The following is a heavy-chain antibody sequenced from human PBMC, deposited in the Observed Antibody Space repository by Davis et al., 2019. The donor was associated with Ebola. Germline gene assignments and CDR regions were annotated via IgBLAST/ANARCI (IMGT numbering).Heavy chain of an antibody. J-gene: IGHJ4*02. CDR2: ISAYNGNT. D-gene: IGHD6-19*01. V-gene: IGHV1-18*01. Sequence: AASVKVSCKASGYTFTSYGISWVRQAPGQGLEWMGWISAYNGNTNYAQKLQGRVTMTTDTSTSTAYMELRSLRSDDTAVYYCARDVTQYSSGWSDMGGLDSWGQGTLVTVSS. CDR3: ARDVTQYSSGWSDMGGLDS. CDR1: GYTFTSYG.